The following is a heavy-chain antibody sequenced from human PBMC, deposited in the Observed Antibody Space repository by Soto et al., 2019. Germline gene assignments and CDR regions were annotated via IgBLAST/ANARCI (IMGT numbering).Heavy chain of an antibody. J-gene: IGHJ6*02. CDR2: ISGYNGNT. D-gene: IGHD3-22*01. V-gene: IGHV1-18*04. CDR3: ARDREYYYDSSGNYYYHYGMDV. Sequence: ASVKVSCKASGYTFTNYGISWVRQAPGQGLEWMGWISGYNGNTKYAQKFQGRVTMTTDTPTNTAYMELRSLRSDDTAVYYCARDREYYYDSSGNYYYHYGMDVWGQGTTVTVSS. CDR1: GYTFTNYG.